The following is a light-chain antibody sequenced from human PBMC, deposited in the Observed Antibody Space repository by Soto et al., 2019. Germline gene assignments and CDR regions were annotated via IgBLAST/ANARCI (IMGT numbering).Light chain of an antibody. CDR2: AGS. CDR1: SSDRIGTYNL. CDR3: QSYDSSLTNAV. V-gene: IGLV2-14*02. J-gene: IGLJ2*01. Sequence: QSALTQPASVSGSPGQSITISCTGTSSDRIGTYNLVSWYQQHPGKAPKLIIYAGSGRPSGVSDRFSGSKSGTSVSLAITGLRGEDEADYHCQSYDSSLTNAVFGGGTKVTVL.